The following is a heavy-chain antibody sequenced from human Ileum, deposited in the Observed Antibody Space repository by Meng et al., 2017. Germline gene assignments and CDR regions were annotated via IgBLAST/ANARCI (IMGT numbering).Heavy chain of an antibody. J-gene: IGHJ4*02. CDR3: SGASSSSYLGY. Sequence: QVQLVQSGAEVKKPGASVKVSCKTSGYTFTDYYIKWLRQAPGQGLEWMGRINPKSGIRHYAQKFQGRVTMTSDTSTSTAYMEVSGLTSDDTAVYDCSGASSSSYLGYWGQGTLVTVSS. CDR2: INPKSGIR. V-gene: IGHV1-2*06. CDR1: GYTFTDYY. D-gene: IGHD6-13*01.